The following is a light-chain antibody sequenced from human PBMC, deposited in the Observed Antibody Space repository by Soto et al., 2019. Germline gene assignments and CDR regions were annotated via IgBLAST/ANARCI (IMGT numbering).Light chain of an antibody. Sequence: AIRMTQSPSSFSASTGDRVTITCRASQGISSYLAWYQQKPGKAPKLLIYAASTLQSGVPSGFSGSGSGTGFTLTINCLQSEDFATYYCQQYYSYPWTFGQGTKVEIK. CDR2: AAS. CDR3: QQYYSYPWT. J-gene: IGKJ1*01. V-gene: IGKV1-8*01. CDR1: QGISSY.